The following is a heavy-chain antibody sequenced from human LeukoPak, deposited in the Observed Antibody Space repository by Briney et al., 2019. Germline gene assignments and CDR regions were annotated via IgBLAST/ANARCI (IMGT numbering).Heavy chain of an antibody. V-gene: IGHV3-53*01. Sequence: GGSLRLSCSASGFSVDSSYMSWVRQTPGKGLEWVSVIYTNGKDYYAESAKGRFTISRDISKNSLDLQMNRLRVGDTAVYYCARDRPTSGIDSWGQGTLVIVSS. J-gene: IGHJ5*01. CDR1: GFSVDSSY. CDR3: ARDRPTSGIDS. D-gene: IGHD2-15*01. CDR2: IYTNGKD.